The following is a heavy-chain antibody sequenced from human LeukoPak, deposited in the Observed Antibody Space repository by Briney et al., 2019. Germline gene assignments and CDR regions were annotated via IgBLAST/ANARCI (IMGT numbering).Heavy chain of an antibody. CDR2: ISYDGSNT. J-gene: IGHJ4*02. D-gene: IGHD2-15*01. CDR3: ARRIDDYFDY. V-gene: IGHV3-30*03. Sequence: PGRSLRLSCAASGFTFSSYGMHWVRQAPGKGLEWVAIISYDGSNTYYADSVQGRFSISRDNSKSTLYLQTNSQRTEDTAVYYCARRIDDYFDYWGQGTLVTVSS. CDR1: GFTFSSYG.